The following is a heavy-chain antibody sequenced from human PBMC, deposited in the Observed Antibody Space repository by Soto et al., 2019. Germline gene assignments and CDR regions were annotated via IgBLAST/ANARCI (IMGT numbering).Heavy chain of an antibody. CDR1: GFTFSSYS. V-gene: IGHV3-21*01. CDR3: AREARYYYDSSGYPKPFDY. D-gene: IGHD3-22*01. Sequence: TGGSLRLSCAASGFTFSSYSMNWVRQAPGKGLEWVSSISSSRSYIYYADSVKGRFTISRDNAKNSLYLQMNSLRAEDTAVYYCAREARYYYDSSGYPKPFDYWGQGTLVTVSS. CDR2: ISSSRSYI. J-gene: IGHJ4*02.